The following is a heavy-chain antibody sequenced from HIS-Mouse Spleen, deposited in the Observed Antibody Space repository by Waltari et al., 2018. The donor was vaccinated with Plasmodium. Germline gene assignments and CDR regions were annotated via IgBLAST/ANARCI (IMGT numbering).Heavy chain of an antibody. V-gene: IGHV3-21*01. Sequence: EVQLVESGGGLVKPGGSLRISCAAAGFIFSSYSMNWVRQAQGKGLEWVSSISSSSSYIYYADSVKGRFTISRDNAKNSLYLQMNSLRAEDTAVYYCASSWYWYFDLWGRGTLVTVSS. J-gene: IGHJ2*01. CDR1: GFIFSSYS. CDR2: ISSSSSYI. CDR3: ASSWYWYFDL. D-gene: IGHD6-13*01.